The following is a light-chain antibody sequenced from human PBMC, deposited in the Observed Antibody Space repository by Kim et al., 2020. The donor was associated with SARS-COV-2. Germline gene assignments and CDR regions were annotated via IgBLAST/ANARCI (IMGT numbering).Light chain of an antibody. CDR3: QHYNAWPPWT. J-gene: IGKJ1*01. V-gene: IGKV3-15*01. CDR2: GSS. CDR1: QSIDRH. Sequence: VMTQSPATLSVSLGDGATLSCRASQSIDRHLAWYQQKPGQPPRLLIYGSSTRAPGIPARFRGSGSGTEFTLTINSLQSEDLAVYYCQHYNAWPPWTFGRGTKLEI.